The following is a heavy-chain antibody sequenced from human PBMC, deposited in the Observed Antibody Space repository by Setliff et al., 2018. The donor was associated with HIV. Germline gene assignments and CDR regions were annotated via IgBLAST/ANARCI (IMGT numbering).Heavy chain of an antibody. CDR2: FDHEDGET. Sequence: GASVKVSCNVSGYTLRELAMHWVRQAPGDGLEWMGGFDHEDGETIYAEKFQGRVTMTEDTATETAYMELSSLRSEDTAVYYCATDAYHDVLTGPTPGAFDIWGQGTVVTVSS. D-gene: IGHD3-9*01. J-gene: IGHJ3*02. CDR1: GYTLRELA. V-gene: IGHV1-24*01. CDR3: ATDAYHDVLTGPTPGAFDI.